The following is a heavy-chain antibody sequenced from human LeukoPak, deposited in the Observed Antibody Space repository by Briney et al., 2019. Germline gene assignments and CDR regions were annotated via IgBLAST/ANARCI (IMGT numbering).Heavy chain of an antibody. D-gene: IGHD3-22*01. J-gene: IGHJ6*02. CDR1: GGSVSSGSYY. CDR3: ARDREWYYDSSGYYSPWPGGMDV. Sequence: SETLSLTCTASGGSVSSGSYYWSWIRQPPGKGLEWIGYMFYSGSTNYNPSLRSRVTISVDTSKNQFSLMLSSVTAADTAVYYCARDREWYYDSSGYYSPWPGGMDVWGQGTTVTVSS. CDR2: MFYSGST. V-gene: IGHV4-61*01.